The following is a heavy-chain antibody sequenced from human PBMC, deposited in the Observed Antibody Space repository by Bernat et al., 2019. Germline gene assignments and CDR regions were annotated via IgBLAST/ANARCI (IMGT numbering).Heavy chain of an antibody. D-gene: IGHD2/OR15-2a*01. CDR1: GFTFSSYA. V-gene: IGHV3-23*01. J-gene: IGHJ4*02. CDR3: AKDPGSSPGTTLGY. Sequence: EVQLLESGGGLVQPGGSLRLSCAASGFTFSSYAMSWVRQAPGRGLEWVSAISGSGGSTYYADSVKGRFTISRDNSKNTLYLQMNSLRAEDTAVYYCAKDPGSSPGTTLGYWGQRPLVTVSS. CDR2: ISGSGGST.